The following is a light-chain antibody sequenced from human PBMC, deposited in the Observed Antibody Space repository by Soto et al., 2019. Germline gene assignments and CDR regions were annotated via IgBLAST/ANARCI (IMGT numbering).Light chain of an antibody. Sequence: EIVLTQSPDTLSLSPGERATLSCRASQSVRSSLAWYQQKPGQAPRLLIYDASNRATGIPARFSGRGSGTDFTLTISSLEPEDFAVYYCQQRSNWPPDVTFGPGTKVDIK. J-gene: IGKJ3*01. CDR1: QSVRSS. CDR3: QQRSNWPPDVT. V-gene: IGKV3-11*01. CDR2: DAS.